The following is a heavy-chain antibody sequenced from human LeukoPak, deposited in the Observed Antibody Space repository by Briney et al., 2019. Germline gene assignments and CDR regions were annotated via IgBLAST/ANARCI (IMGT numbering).Heavy chain of an antibody. Sequence: SETLPLTCTVSGGFISSYYWSWIRQPAGKGLEWIGRIYTSGSTSYNPSLKSRVTMSVDTSKNQFSLKLNSVTAADTAVYYCARGIRLGYGSGRDWFDPWGQGTLVTVSS. CDR1: GGFISSYY. CDR2: IYTSGST. J-gene: IGHJ5*02. D-gene: IGHD3-10*01. CDR3: ARGIRLGYGSGRDWFDP. V-gene: IGHV4-4*07.